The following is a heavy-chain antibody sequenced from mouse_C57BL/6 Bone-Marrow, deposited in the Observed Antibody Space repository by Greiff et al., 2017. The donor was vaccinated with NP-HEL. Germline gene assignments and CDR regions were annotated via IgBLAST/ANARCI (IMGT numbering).Heavy chain of an antibody. J-gene: IGHJ3*01. CDR2: IDPSDSET. CDR1: GYTFTSYW. CDR3: ARYDYDDPFAY. D-gene: IGHD2-4*01. Sequence: VQLQQPGAELVRPGSSVKLSCKASGYTFTSYWMHWVKQRPIQGLEWIGNIDPSDSETHYNQKFKDKATLTVDKSSSTAYMQLSSLTSEDSAVDYCARYDYDDPFAYWGQGTLVTVSA. V-gene: IGHV1-52*01.